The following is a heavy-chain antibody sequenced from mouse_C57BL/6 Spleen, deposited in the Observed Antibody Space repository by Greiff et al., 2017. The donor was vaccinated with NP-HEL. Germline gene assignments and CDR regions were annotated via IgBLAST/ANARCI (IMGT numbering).Heavy chain of an antibody. J-gene: IGHJ1*03. V-gene: IGHV1-64*01. Sequence: QVQLQQPGAELVKPGASVKLSCKASGYTFTSYWMHWVKQRPGQGLEWIGMIHPNSGSTNYNEKFKSKATLTVDKSSSTAYMQLSSLTSEDSAVYYCARSHYYGSSYDWYVDVWGTGTTVTVAS. CDR3: ARSHYYGSSYDWYVDV. CDR1: GYTFTSYW. CDR2: IHPNSGST. D-gene: IGHD1-1*01.